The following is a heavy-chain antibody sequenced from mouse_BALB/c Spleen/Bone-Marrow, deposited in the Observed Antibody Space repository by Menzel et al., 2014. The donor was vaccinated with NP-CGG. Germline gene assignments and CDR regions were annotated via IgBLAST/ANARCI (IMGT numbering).Heavy chain of an antibody. CDR1: GYAFSSYW. CDR2: IYPGDGDT. V-gene: IGHV1-80*01. Sequence: QVQLKESGAELVRPGSSVKISSKASGYAFSSYWMNWVKQRPGQGLEWIGQIYPGDGDTNYNGKFKGKATLTADKSSSTAYMQLSSLTSEDSAVYFCASAAAWFAYWGQGTLVTVSA. J-gene: IGHJ3*01. CDR3: ASAAAWFAY.